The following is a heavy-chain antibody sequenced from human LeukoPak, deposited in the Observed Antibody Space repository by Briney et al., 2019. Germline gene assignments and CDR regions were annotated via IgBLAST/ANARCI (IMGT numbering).Heavy chain of an antibody. Sequence: SETLSLTCAVYGGSFSGYYWSWIRQPPGKGLKWIGEINHSGSTNYNPSLKSRVTISVDTSKNQFSLKLSSVTAADTAVYYCARTITMVRGVIHFDYWGQGTLVTVSS. J-gene: IGHJ4*02. CDR3: ARTITMVRGVIHFDY. V-gene: IGHV4-34*01. CDR2: INHSGST. CDR1: GGSFSGYY. D-gene: IGHD3-10*01.